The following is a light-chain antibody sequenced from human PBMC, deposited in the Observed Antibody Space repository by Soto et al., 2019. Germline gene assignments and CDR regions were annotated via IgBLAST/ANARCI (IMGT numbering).Light chain of an antibody. J-gene: IGLJ3*02. CDR2: EVS. CDR3: SSYTTSTTWV. CDR1: DSDIGGHNY. Sequence: QSALTQPASVSGSPGQSITISCTGTDSDIGGHNYVSWYQQHPGKAPKVMIHEVSNRPSGVSNRFSGPKSGNTASLTISGLQAEDEADYYCSSYTTSTTWVFGGGTKLTVL. V-gene: IGLV2-14*01.